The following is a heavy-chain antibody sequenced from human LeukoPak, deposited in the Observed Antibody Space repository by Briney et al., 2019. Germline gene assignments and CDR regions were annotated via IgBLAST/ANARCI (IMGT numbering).Heavy chain of an antibody. D-gene: IGHD3-16*02. CDR1: GFTFSSYW. V-gene: IGHV3-7*03. J-gene: IGHJ4*02. Sequence: GGSLRLSCAASGFTFSSYWMSWVRQAPGKGLERVANIKQDGSEKYYVDSVKGRFTISRDNAKNSLYLQMNSLRAEDTAVYYCIGGDYDYVWGSYRPIWGQGTLVTVSS. CDR3: IGGDYDYVWGSYRPI. CDR2: IKQDGSEK.